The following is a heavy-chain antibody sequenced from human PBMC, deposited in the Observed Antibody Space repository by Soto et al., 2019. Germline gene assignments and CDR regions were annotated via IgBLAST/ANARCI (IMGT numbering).Heavy chain of an antibody. CDR1: GGSFRDNY. D-gene: IGHD3-16*01. Sequence: SETLSLTCDVSGGSFRDNYWTWIRQVPGKGLEWIGYVYYSGSTNYNPSLKSRVTISVDASKQQFSLKLTSVTAADTALYYCAAGTLGAVWTPLDAWGQGILVTVSS. J-gene: IGHJ5*02. CDR3: AAGTLGAVWTPLDA. V-gene: IGHV4-59*12. CDR2: VYYSGST.